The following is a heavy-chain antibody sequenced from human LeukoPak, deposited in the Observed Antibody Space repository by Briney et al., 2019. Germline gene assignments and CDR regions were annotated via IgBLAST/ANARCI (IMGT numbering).Heavy chain of an antibody. CDR2: INWNGGST. Sequence: GGSLRLSCAASGFTFDDYGISWVRQAPGKGLEWVSGINWNGGSTGYADSVKGRFTISRDNAKNSLYLQMISLRAEDTAVYFCAKALGAFDIWGQGTMVTVSS. J-gene: IGHJ3*02. V-gene: IGHV3-20*04. D-gene: IGHD3-10*01. CDR3: AKALGAFDI. CDR1: GFTFDDYG.